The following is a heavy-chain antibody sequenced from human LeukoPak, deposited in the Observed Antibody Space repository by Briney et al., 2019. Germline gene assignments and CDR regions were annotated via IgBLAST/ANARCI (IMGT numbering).Heavy chain of an antibody. D-gene: IGHD1-26*01. J-gene: IGHJ4*02. Sequence: ASVKVSCKASGYTFTSYYMHWVRQAPGQGLEWMGIINPSGGSTSYAQKFQGRVTMTRDMSTSTVYMELSSLRSDDTAVYYCARVSRSGLMRFDYWGQGTLVTVSS. V-gene: IGHV1-46*01. CDR1: GYTFTSYY. CDR3: ARVSRSGLMRFDY. CDR2: INPSGGST.